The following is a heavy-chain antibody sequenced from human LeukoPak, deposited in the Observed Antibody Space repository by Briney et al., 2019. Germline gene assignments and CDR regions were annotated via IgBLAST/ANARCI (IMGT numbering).Heavy chain of an antibody. D-gene: IGHD2-15*01. J-gene: IGHJ4*02. Sequence: PSETLSLTCTVSGGSISASSYYWGWIRQPPGKGLEWIATIYYSGTTYYNPSLKSRVTISVDTSKNQFSLNLSSVTAADTAVYYCARRGSGSGGDFDYGGKGTLVTVSS. CDR2: IYYSGTT. V-gene: IGHV4-39*01. CDR1: GGSISASSYY. CDR3: ARRGSGSGGDFDY.